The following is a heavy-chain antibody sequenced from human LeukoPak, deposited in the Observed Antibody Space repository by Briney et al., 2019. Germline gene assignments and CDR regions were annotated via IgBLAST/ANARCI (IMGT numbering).Heavy chain of an antibody. CDR1: GYTSTGYY. D-gene: IGHD5-18*01. Sequence: GASVKVSCKASGYTSTGYYMHWVRQAPGQGLEWMGRINPNSGGTNYAQKFQGRVTMTRDTSISTAYMELSRLRSDDTAVYYCARYSYGSRAFDIWGQGTMVTVSS. J-gene: IGHJ3*02. CDR2: INPNSGGT. CDR3: ARYSYGSRAFDI. V-gene: IGHV1-2*06.